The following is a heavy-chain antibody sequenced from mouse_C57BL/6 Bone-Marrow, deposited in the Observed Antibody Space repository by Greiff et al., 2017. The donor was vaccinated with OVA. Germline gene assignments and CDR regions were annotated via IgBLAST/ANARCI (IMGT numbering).Heavy chain of an antibody. Sequence: EVHLVESGEGLVKPGGSLKLSCAASGFTFSSYAMSWVRQTPEKRLEWVAYISSGGDYIYYADTVKGRFTISRDNARNTLYLQMSSLKSEDTAMYYCTRGSITTVVAKYYAMDYWGQGTSVTVSS. D-gene: IGHD1-1*01. CDR3: TRGSITTVVAKYYAMDY. J-gene: IGHJ4*01. CDR1: GFTFSSYA. V-gene: IGHV5-9-1*02. CDR2: ISSGGDYI.